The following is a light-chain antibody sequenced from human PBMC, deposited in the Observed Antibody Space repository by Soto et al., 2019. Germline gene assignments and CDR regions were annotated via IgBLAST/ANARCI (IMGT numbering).Light chain of an antibody. CDR2: EVY. J-gene: IGLJ2*01. V-gene: IGLV2-14*01. CDR3: SSCTGISTLL. Sequence: QSALTQPASVSGSPGRSITISCTGSSSDVGACNYVSWYQQHPGKAPKLIFFEVYTRPSVVSDRFSGSKSANTASQTISGLQAEDAADYYCSSCTGISTLLFGGGTKLTVL. CDR1: SSDVGACNY.